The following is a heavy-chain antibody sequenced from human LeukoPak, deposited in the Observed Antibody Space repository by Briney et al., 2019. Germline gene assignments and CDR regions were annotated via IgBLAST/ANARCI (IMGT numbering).Heavy chain of an antibody. CDR2: IYYSGST. J-gene: IGHJ6*02. CDR1: GGSISSYY. CDR3: ARRRQLALGYYYYGMGV. Sequence: PSETLSLTCTVSGGSISSYYWSWFRQPPGKGLEWIGYIYYSGSTNYNPSLKSRVTISVDTSKNQFSLKLSSVTAADTAVYYCARRRQLALGYYYYGMGVWGQGTTVTVSS. D-gene: IGHD6-13*01. V-gene: IGHV4-59*08.